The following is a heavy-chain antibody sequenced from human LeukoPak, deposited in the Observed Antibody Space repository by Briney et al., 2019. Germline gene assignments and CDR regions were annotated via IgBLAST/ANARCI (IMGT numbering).Heavy chain of an antibody. V-gene: IGHV3-66*03. D-gene: IGHD1-1*01. CDR1: GFTGSNNY. J-gene: IGHJ4*02. CDR3: AKDPELVAYEYYFDY. CDR2: IHSSGAT. Sequence: GGSLRLSCAASGFTGSNNYVSWVRQAPGMGLEWVSAIHSSGATCYADSVKGRFTISRDTSKNTLYLQMNSLRAEDTAVYYCAKDPELVAYEYYFDYWGQGTLVTVSS.